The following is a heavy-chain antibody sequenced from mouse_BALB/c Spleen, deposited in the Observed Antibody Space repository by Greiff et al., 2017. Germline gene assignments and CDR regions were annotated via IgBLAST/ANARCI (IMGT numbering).Heavy chain of an antibody. CDR3: ARGRGTPYFDY. D-gene: IGHD2-14*01. CDR2: ISTYYGDA. J-gene: IGHJ2*01. Sequence: QVQLQQSGAELVRPGVSVKISCKGSGYTFTDYAMHWVKQSHAKSLEWIGVISTYYGDASYNQKFKGKATMTVDKSSSTAYMELARLTSEDSAIYYCARGRGTPYFDYWGQGTTLTVSS. CDR1: GYTFTDYA. V-gene: IGHV1S137*01.